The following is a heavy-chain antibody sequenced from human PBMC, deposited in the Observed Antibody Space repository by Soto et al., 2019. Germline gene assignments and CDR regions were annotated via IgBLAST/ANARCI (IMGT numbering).Heavy chain of an antibody. CDR2: IYHRGNT. D-gene: IGHD1-20*01. CDR1: GVSIGSGDYY. CDR3: VSSKYHMVWGPTWFDT. J-gene: IGHJ5*02. V-gene: IGHV4-30-2*01. Sequence: QLQLQESGSGLVKPSQTLSLTCTVSGVSIGSGDYYWSWIRQPPGKGLEWLGYIYHRGNTYYNPALESRLTMSAARSKNQLSLSLTSVTAADTPMYYCVSSKYHMVWGPTWFDTWGQGILVIVSS.